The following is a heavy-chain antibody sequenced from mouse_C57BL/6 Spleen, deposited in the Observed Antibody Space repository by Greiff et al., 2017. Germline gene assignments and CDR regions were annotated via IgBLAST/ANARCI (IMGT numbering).Heavy chain of an antibody. J-gene: IGHJ1*03. CDR1: GYTFTDYN. Sequence: EVKLLESGPELVKPGASVKMSCKASGYTFTDYNMHWVKQSHGKSLEWIGYINPNNGGTSYNQKFKGKATLTVNKSSSTAYMELRSLTSEDSAVYYCARGAGNYYGSSYWYFDVWGTGTTVTVSS. D-gene: IGHD1-1*01. CDR3: ARGAGNYYGSSYWYFDV. V-gene: IGHV1-22*01. CDR2: INPNNGGT.